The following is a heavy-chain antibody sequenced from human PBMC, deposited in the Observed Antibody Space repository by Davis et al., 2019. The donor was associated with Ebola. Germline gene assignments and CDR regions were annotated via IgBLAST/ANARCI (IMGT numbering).Heavy chain of an antibody. D-gene: IGHD3-10*01. CDR2: MSPNSGDT. CDR3: ARDRGEYGSGSPTVL. J-gene: IGHJ4*02. V-gene: IGHV1-2*06. CDR1: GYTFTGYY. Sequence: ASVKVSCKASGYTFTGYYIHWVRQAPGQGLEWMGRMSPNSGDTYYAQKFQGRVTMTRDTSISTAYMELSSLRSDDTALYYCARDRGEYGSGSPTVLWGQGVLVTVSS.